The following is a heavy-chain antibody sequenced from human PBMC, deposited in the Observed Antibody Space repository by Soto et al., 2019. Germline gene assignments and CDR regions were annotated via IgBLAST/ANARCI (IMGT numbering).Heavy chain of an antibody. CDR1: GYTFTNNN. Sequence: ASVKVSCKASGYTFTNNNIHWVRQAPGQGLEWLGRINSRGGSTSDAQDLQGRVTMTWDTSTSTVYMELSNLRPEDTAVYYCARGSNHGSRGFHDSDYYGTDVWGQGTTVTVSS. D-gene: IGHD2-15*01. CDR3: ARGSNHGSRGFHDSDYYGTDV. CDR2: INSRGGST. J-gene: IGHJ6*02. V-gene: IGHV1-46*01.